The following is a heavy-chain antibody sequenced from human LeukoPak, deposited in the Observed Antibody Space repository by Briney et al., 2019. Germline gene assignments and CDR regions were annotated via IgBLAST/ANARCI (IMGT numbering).Heavy chain of an antibody. CDR1: GFTFGSYS. D-gene: IGHD3-22*01. Sequence: PGGSLRLSCAASGFTFGSYSMNWVRQAPGKGLEWVSSISSSSSYIYYADSVKGRFTISRDNAKNSLYLQMNSLRAEDTAVYYCARDRDYYDSSGYFTSPFDYWGQGTLVTVSS. CDR2: ISSSSSYI. V-gene: IGHV3-21*01. J-gene: IGHJ4*02. CDR3: ARDRDYYDSSGYFTSPFDY.